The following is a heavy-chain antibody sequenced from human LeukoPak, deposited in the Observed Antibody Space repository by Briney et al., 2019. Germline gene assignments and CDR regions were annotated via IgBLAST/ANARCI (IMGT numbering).Heavy chain of an antibody. CDR3: ARDKVACSSTSCHYWYFDL. J-gene: IGHJ2*01. D-gene: IGHD2-2*01. Sequence: ETLSLTCTVSGGSISSSSYYWGWIRQPPGKGLEWVSVIYSGGSTYYADSVKGRFTISRDNSKNTLYLQMNSLRAEDTAVYYCARDKVACSSTSCHYWYFDLWGRGTLVTVSS. CDR1: GGSISSSSYY. CDR2: IYSGGST. V-gene: IGHV3-53*01.